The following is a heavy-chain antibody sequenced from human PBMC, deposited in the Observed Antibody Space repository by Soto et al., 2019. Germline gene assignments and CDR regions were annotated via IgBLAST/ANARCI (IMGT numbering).Heavy chain of an antibody. CDR3: VRRVSGNYDY. J-gene: IGHJ4*02. Sequence: EVQLAESGGGMVQPGGSLRLSCVASGFTFSSYDMHWVRQAPGKGLEYVSSISSNGGTTYYGNSVKGRFTISRDNSKNTLYHQMGSLRAEDSAVYYCVRRVSGNYDYWGQGTLVTVSS. V-gene: IGHV3-64*01. D-gene: IGHD1-7*01. CDR1: GFTFSSYD. CDR2: ISSNGGTT.